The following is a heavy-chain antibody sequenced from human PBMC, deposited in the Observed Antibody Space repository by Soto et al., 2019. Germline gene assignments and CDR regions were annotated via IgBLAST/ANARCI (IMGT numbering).Heavy chain of an antibody. Sequence: EVQLLESGGGLVQPGGSLRLSCAASGFTFSSYAISWVRQAPGKGLEWGSAISGSGGSTYYAASVKGRFTISKDNSKNTLYLQMNSLRAEDTAVYYCAKGPRPSGSYYCWGQGTLVTVSS. CDR3: AKGPRPSGSYYC. CDR2: ISGSGGST. D-gene: IGHD1-26*01. J-gene: IGHJ4*02. CDR1: GFTFSSYA. V-gene: IGHV3-23*01.